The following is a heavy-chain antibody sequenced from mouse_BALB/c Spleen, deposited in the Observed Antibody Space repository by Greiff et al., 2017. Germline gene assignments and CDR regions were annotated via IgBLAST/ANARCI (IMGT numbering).Heavy chain of an antibody. V-gene: IGHV1-19*01. J-gene: IGHJ2*01. D-gene: IGHD4-1*01. CDR1: GYTFTDYY. CDR2: VNPYNGGT. CDR3: ARRAGTGVFDY. Sequence: EVQLQESGPELVKPGASVKMSCKASGYTFTDYYMDWVKQSHGESLEWIGRVNPYNGGTSYNQKFKGKATLTVDKSSSTAYMELNSLTSEDSAVYYCARRAGTGVFDYWGQGTTLTVSS.